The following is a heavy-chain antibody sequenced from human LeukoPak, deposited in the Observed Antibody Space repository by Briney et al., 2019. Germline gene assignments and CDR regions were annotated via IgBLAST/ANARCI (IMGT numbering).Heavy chain of an antibody. CDR2: IWYDGSNK. D-gene: IGHD6-13*01. CDR1: GFTFSSYG. Sequence: GGSLRLSCAASGFTFSSYGMNWVRQAPGKGLEWVAAIWYDGSNKYYADSVKGRFTISRDNSKNTLYLQMNSLRAEDTAVYYCAKDGSEQHRRSVSWFDPWGEGTLVTVSS. J-gene: IGHJ5*02. V-gene: IGHV3-33*06. CDR3: AKDGSEQHRRSVSWFDP.